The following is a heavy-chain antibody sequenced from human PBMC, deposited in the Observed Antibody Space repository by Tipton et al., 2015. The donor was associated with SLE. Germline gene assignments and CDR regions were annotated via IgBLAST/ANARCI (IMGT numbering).Heavy chain of an antibody. CDR3: ARRSGDFWSGYTYYFDY. Sequence: LRLSCAVSGYSISSGYYWGWIRQPPGKGLEWIASSGSTYYNPSLKSRVTISVDTSKNQFSLKLSSVTAADTAVYYCARRSGDFWSGYTYYFDYWGQGTLVTVSS. D-gene: IGHD3-3*01. CDR2: SGST. J-gene: IGHJ4*02. CDR1: GYSISSGYY. V-gene: IGHV4-38-2*01.